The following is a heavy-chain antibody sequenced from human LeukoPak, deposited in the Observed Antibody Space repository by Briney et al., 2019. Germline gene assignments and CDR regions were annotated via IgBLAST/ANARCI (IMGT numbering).Heavy chain of an antibody. J-gene: IGHJ4*01. V-gene: IGHV3-7*01. CDR2: IRQDGSEK. D-gene: IGHD6-13*01. CDR3: ARDGTAAGLYFDL. Sequence: GGPLRLSCEVSGFTFTDYWMNWVRQAPGKGPEWVASIRQDGSEKTYVDSVKGRFTISRDNTKNSLSLQLNGLRAEDTAVYYCARDGTAAGLYFDLWGQGTLVTVSS. CDR1: GFTFTDYW.